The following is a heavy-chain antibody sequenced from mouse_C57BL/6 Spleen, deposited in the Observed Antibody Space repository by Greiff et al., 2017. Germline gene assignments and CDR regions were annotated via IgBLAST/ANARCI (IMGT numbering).Heavy chain of an antibody. J-gene: IGHJ1*03. V-gene: IGHV1-62-2*01. Sequence: VQLQQSGAELVKPGASVKLSCKASGYTFTEYTINWVKQRSGQGLEWIGWFYPGSGSINYNEKFKDKATLTADKSSSTVYMELSRLTSEDSAVYLCARHEDNYGSSYGYIDVWGTGTTVTVSS. CDR1: GYTFTEYT. CDR2: FYPGSGSI. CDR3: ARHEDNYGSSYGYIDV. D-gene: IGHD1-1*01.